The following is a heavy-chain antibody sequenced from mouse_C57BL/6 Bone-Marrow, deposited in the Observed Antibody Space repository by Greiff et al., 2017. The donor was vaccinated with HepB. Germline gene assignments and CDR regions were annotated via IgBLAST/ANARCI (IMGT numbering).Heavy chain of an antibody. CDR2: IYPGDGDT. J-gene: IGHJ1*03. Sequence: QVQLKQSGPELVKPGASVKISCKASGYAFSSSWMNWVKQRPGKGLEWIGRIYPGDGDTNYNGKFKGKATLTADKSSSTAYMQLSSLTSEDSAVYFCARSSTGTSSDLYFDVWGTGTTVTVSS. CDR1: GYAFSSSW. V-gene: IGHV1-82*01. D-gene: IGHD4-1*02. CDR3: ARSSTGTSSDLYFDV.